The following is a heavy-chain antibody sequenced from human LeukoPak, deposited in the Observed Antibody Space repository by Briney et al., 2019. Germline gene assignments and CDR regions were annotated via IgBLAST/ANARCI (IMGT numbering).Heavy chain of an antibody. J-gene: IGHJ4*02. CDR1: GFTFSTYT. CDR3: AKDFGRNLGGPGY. V-gene: IGHV3-23*01. CDR2: ISDNGGRT. D-gene: IGHD3-10*01. Sequence: GGSLRLSCAASGFTFSTYTMAWVRQAPGGGLEWVSGISDNGGRTYYADSVKGRFAISRDDSKSTLYLQMNSLRGEDTAVYYCAKDFGRNLGGPGYWGRGTLVTVSS.